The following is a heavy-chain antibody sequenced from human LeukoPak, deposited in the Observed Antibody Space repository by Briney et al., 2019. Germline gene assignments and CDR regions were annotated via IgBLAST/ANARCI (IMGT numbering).Heavy chain of an antibody. CDR1: GGSISSYY. CDR3: ARGIMLRGVIIPPTWGLGYYFDY. CDR2: IYYSGST. D-gene: IGHD3-10*01. Sequence: SETLSLTCTVSGGSISSYYWSWIRQPPGKGLEWIGYIYYSGSTNYNPSLKSRVTISVDTSKNQFSLKLSSVTAADTAVYYCARGIMLRGVIIPPTWGLGYYFDYWGQGTLVTVSS. J-gene: IGHJ4*02. V-gene: IGHV4-59*01.